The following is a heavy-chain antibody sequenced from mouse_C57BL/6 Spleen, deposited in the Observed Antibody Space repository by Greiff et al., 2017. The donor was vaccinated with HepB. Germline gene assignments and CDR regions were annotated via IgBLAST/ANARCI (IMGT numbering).Heavy chain of an antibody. Sequence: QVQLQQSGAELVKPGASVKLSCKASGYTFTEYTIHWVKQRSGQGLEWIGWFYPGSGSIKYNEKFKDKATLTADKSSSTAYMKLSSLTSEDSAVYFCARHGSTYYYGSSYWYFDVWGTGTTVTVSS. V-gene: IGHV1-62-2*01. J-gene: IGHJ1*03. CDR2: FYPGSGSI. CDR1: GYTFTEYT. D-gene: IGHD1-1*01. CDR3: ARHGSTYYYGSSYWYFDV.